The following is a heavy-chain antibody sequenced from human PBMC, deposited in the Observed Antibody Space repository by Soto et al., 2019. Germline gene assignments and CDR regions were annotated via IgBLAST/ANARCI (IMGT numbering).Heavy chain of an antibody. CDR2: ISGSGGST. CDR1: GFGFTFSTSA. J-gene: IGHJ4*02. Sequence: GGSLRLSCAASGFGFTFSTSAMSWVRQAPGKGLEWVSAISGSGGSTYYADSVKGRFTISRDNSKNTLYLQMNSLRAEDTAVYYCAKDTHRSYFDYWGQGTLVTVSS. V-gene: IGHV3-23*01. D-gene: IGHD2-15*01. CDR3: AKDTHRSYFDY.